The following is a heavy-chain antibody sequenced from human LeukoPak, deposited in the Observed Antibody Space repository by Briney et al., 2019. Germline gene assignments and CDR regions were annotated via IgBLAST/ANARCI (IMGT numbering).Heavy chain of an antibody. Sequence: SETLSLTCTVSGGSISSYYWGWIRQPAGKGLEWIGRIYTSGSTNYNPSLKSRVTMSVDTSKNQFSLKLSSVTAADTAVYYCARNLALYYYDSSGYYSHAFDIWGQGTMVTVSS. V-gene: IGHV4-4*07. CDR1: GGSISSYY. J-gene: IGHJ3*02. D-gene: IGHD3-22*01. CDR2: IYTSGST. CDR3: ARNLALYYYDSSGYYSHAFDI.